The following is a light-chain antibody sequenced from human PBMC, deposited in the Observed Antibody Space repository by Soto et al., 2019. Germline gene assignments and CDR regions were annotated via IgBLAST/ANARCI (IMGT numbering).Light chain of an antibody. CDR2: EVS. CDR1: SSDVGYYNR. Sequence: QSALTQPPSVSGSLGQSVTISCTGTSSDVGYYNRVSWYQQPPGTAPKLMVFEVSNRPSGVPDRFSGSKSGNTASLTISGLQAEDEADYYCSSYTTSSTLVFGGGTKLTVL. J-gene: IGLJ2*01. V-gene: IGLV2-18*02. CDR3: SSYTTSSTLV.